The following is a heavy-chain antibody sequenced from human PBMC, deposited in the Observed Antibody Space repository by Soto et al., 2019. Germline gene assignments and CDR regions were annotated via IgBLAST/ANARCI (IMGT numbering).Heavy chain of an antibody. CDR2: INAANGDT. J-gene: IGHJ5*02. CDR3: TVVKRWDQYSTSGYWFDP. D-gene: IGHD1-26*01. CDR1: GYTFTSYG. V-gene: IGHV1-3*01. Sequence: GASVKVSCKASGYTFTSYGIHWVRQAPGQRLEWMGWINAANGDTKYSPKFQGRVTITRDTSASTAYMELNSLKTEDTAVYYCTVVKRWDQYSTSGYWFDPWGPGTLVTVSS.